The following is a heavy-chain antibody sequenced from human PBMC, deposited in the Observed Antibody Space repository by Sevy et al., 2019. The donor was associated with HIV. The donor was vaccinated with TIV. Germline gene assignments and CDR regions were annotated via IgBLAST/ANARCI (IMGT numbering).Heavy chain of an antibody. CDR1: GGSISSGDYY. V-gene: IGHV4-30-4*01. CDR2: IYYSGST. J-gene: IGHJ4*02. D-gene: IGHD6-6*01. CDR3: ARVCVSLSSTAFDY. Sequence: SETLSLTCTVSGGSISSGDYYWSWIRQPPGKGLEWIGYIYYSGSTYYNPSLKSRLTISVDTSKNQFSLKLSSVTAADTAVYYCARVCVSLSSTAFDYWGQGTLVTVSS.